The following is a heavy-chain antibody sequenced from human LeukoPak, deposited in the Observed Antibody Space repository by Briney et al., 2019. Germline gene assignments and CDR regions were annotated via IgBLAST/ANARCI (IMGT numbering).Heavy chain of an antibody. V-gene: IGHV1-58*02. CDR3: AAGLLWFGAHDAFDI. Sequence: SVKVSCKASGFTFTSAAMQWVRQARGQRLEWIGWIVVGSGNTDYAQKFQERVTITRDMSTSTAYMELSSLRSEDTAVYYCAAGLLWFGAHDAFDIWGQGTMVTVSS. J-gene: IGHJ3*02. D-gene: IGHD3-10*01. CDR1: GFTFTSAA. CDR2: IVVGSGNT.